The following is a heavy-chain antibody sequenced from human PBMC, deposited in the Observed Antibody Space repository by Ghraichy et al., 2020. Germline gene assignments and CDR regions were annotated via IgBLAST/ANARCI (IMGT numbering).Heavy chain of an antibody. V-gene: IGHV4-34*01. CDR2: INHSGST. CDR1: GGSFSAYY. J-gene: IGHJ4*02. Sequence: SQTLSLTCAVYGGSFSAYYWSWNRQPPGKGLEWIGKINHSGSTNFNPSLKSRVAISVDTSKNQFSLKLNSVTAADTAVYYCARGTYSSSVDWGQGTLVTV. CDR3: ARGTYSSSVD. D-gene: IGHD6-6*01.